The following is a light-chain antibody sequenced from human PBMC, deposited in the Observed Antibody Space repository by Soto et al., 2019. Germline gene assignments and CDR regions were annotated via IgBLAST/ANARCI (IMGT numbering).Light chain of an antibody. CDR3: QLTYSAIHT. J-gene: IGKJ2*01. CDR1: QSVNNH. CDR2: AAS. Sequence: DIQMTQSPSSLSAFVGDRVTITCRASQSVNNHFNWCQQKPGKAPTLLIYAASGLQSGVPSRFSGSGSGTDFTLTISSLQHEDFATYYCQLTYSAIHTFGQGTKLEIK. V-gene: IGKV1-39*01.